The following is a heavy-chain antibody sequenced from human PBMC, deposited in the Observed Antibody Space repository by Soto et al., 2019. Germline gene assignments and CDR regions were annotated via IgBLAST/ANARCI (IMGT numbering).Heavy chain of an antibody. Sequence: SVKVSCKASGGTFSSYAISWVRQAPGQGLEWMGEIIPIFGTANYAQKFQGRVTITADTSTSTVYMELSSLRSEDTAVYYCARGLIYDSSGYYFDYWGQGTLVTVSS. V-gene: IGHV1-69*06. CDR3: ARGLIYDSSGYYFDY. J-gene: IGHJ4*02. D-gene: IGHD3-22*01. CDR2: IIPIFGTA. CDR1: GGTFSSYA.